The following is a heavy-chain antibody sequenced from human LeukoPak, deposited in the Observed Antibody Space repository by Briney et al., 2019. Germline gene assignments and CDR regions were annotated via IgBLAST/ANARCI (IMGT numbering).Heavy chain of an antibody. J-gene: IGHJ4*02. V-gene: IGHV3-30*18. D-gene: IGHD3-10*01. CDR2: ISYDGSNK. Sequence: GRSLRLSCAASGFTFSSYGMHWVRQAPGKGLEWVAVISYDGSNKYYADSVKGRFTISRDNSKNTLYLQMNSLRAEDTAVYYCAKLYIGSYAGIDYWGQGTLVTVSS. CDR3: AKLYIGSYAGIDY. CDR1: GFTFSSYG.